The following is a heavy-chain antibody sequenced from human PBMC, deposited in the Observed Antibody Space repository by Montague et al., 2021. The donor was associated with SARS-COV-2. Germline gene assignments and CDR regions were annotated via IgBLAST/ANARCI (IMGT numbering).Heavy chain of an antibody. D-gene: IGHD6-19*01. V-gene: IGHV2-70*01. CDR2: IDWDDDK. J-gene: IGHJ4*02. CDR3: ARTAGAVAGVDY. CDR1: GFSLSTSGMC. Sequence: PALGIPTQTLTLTCTFSGFSLSTSGMCVSWIRQPPGKALEWLALIDWDDDKYYSTSLKTRLTISKDTSKNQVVLTMTNMDLVDTATYYCARTAGAVAGVDYWGQGTLVTVSS.